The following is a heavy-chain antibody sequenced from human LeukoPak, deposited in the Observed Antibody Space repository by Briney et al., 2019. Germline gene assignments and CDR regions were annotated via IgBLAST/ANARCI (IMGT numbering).Heavy chain of an antibody. V-gene: IGHV4-59*01. CDR3: ARHYGGYSAGAFDI. D-gene: IGHD4-23*01. CDR2: ICYSGST. CDR1: GGSISNYY. J-gene: IGHJ3*02. Sequence: PSETLSLTCTVSGGSISNYYWSWIRQPPGKGLEWIAYICYSGSTNYNPSLKSRVTISVDTSKNQFSLKLSSVTAADTAVYYCARHYGGYSAGAFDIWGQGTMVTVSS.